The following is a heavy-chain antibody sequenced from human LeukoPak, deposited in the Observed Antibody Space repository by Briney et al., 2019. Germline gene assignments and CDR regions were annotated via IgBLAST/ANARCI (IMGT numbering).Heavy chain of an antibody. D-gene: IGHD2-2*01. J-gene: IGHJ3*01. Sequence: PGGSLRLSCAASGFIFSNYAMSWVRQAPGKGLEWVSSVSPGGVSPNHADSVKGRFTVSRDDSLNTLYLQMNSLRVDDTAVYYCAKRIDIAVVPEAATHQAFDVWGQGTMVTVSS. V-gene: IGHV3-23*01. CDR1: GFIFSNYA. CDR2: VSPGGVSP. CDR3: AKRIDIAVVPEAATHQAFDV.